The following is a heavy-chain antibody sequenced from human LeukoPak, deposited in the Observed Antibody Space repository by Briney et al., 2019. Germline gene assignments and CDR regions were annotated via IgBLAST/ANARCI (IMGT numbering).Heavy chain of an antibody. V-gene: IGHV1-18*01. CDR2: ISGYNGNT. J-gene: IGHJ3*02. D-gene: IGHD3-22*01. CDR1: VYTFTTYY. Sequence: ASVKVSCKASVYTFTTYYINWVRQAPGQGLEWMGWISGYNGNTNYAQKLQGRVTMTTDTSTSTAYMELRSLKSDDTAVYYCASLKNYYDSSGYLVTDAFDIWGQGTMVTVSS. CDR3: ASLKNYYDSSGYLVTDAFDI.